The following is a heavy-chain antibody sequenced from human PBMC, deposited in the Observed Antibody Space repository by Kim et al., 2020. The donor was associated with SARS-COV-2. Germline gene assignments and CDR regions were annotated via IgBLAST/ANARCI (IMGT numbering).Heavy chain of an antibody. J-gene: IGHJ4*02. CDR1: GFTFSSYG. CDR2: IWYDGSNK. D-gene: IGHD2-15*01. V-gene: IGHV3-33*01. Sequence: GGSLRLSCAASGFTFSSYGMHWVRQAPGKGLEWVAVIWYDGSNKYYADSVKGRFTISRDNSKNTLYLQMNSLRAEDTAVYYCARDGAVVVVAATLDYWGQGTLVTVSS. CDR3: ARDGAVVVVAATLDY.